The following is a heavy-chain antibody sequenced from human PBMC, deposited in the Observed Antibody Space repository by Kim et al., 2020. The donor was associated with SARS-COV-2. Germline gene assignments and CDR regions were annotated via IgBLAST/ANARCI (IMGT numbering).Heavy chain of an antibody. V-gene: IGHV4-39*07. CDR1: GGSISRSSYY. Sequence: SETLSLTCTVSGGSISRSSYYWGWIRQPPGKGLEWIGSIYYSGSTYYNPSLKSRVTISVDTSKNQFSLKLSSVTAADTAVYYCARDYLVTLDYWGQGTLVTVSS. CDR2: IYYSGST. J-gene: IGHJ4*02. D-gene: IGHD4-4*01. CDR3: ARDYLVTLDY.